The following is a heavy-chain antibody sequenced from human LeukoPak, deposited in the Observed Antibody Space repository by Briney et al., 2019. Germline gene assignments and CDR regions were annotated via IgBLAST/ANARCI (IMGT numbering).Heavy chain of an antibody. Sequence: TGGSLRLSCAASGFRFSNNGMHWVRQAPSKGLEWVSFIRYDGSQEYYADSVKGRFSISRDNSKNTLYLQMNSLRAEDTAVYYCAKGSGYYPITGYWGQGTLVTVSS. CDR1: GFRFSNNG. CDR2: IRYDGSQE. CDR3: AKGSGYYPITGY. D-gene: IGHD3-22*01. J-gene: IGHJ4*02. V-gene: IGHV3-30*02.